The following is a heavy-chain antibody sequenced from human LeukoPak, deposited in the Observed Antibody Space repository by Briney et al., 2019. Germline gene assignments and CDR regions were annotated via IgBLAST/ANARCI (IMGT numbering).Heavy chain of an antibody. J-gene: IGHJ6*03. Sequence: SSVKASCKASGGTFSNDVINWVRQATGQGLEWMGGIIPSFGTADYAQKFQGRVTITADESTSTAYMELSSLRSEDTAMYYCARSSYAYGSGSRWYYYYMDVWGKGTTVTISS. CDR1: GGTFSNDV. CDR2: IIPSFGTA. CDR3: ARSSYAYGSGSRWYYYYMDV. D-gene: IGHD3-10*01. V-gene: IGHV1-69*13.